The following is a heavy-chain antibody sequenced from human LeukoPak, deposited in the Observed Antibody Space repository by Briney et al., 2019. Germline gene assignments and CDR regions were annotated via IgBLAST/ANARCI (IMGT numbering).Heavy chain of an antibody. D-gene: IGHD3-10*01. V-gene: IGHV3-30-3*01. CDR3: AKGRRFGELHVGEFFDY. Sequence: GGSLRLSCAASGFTFSNYAMHWVRQAPGKGLEWVAVISYDGSNKYYADSVKGRFTISRDNSKNTLYLQMNSLRAEDTAVYYCAKGRRFGELHVGEFFDYWGQGTLVTVSS. J-gene: IGHJ4*02. CDR2: ISYDGSNK. CDR1: GFTFSNYA.